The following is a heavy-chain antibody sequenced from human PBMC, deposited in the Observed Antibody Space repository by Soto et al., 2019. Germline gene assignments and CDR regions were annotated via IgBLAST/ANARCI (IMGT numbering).Heavy chain of an antibody. CDR3: ARGSPLRCSGGSCYGYYYYYYGMDV. V-gene: IGHV1-3*01. Sequence: GASVKVSCKASGYTFTSHAMHWVRQAPGQRLEWMGWINAGNGNTKYSQKFQGRVTITRDTSASTAYMELSSLRSEDTAVYYCARGSPLRCSGGSCYGYYYYYYGMDVWGQGTTVTVSS. CDR1: GYTFTSHA. D-gene: IGHD2-15*01. CDR2: INAGNGNT. J-gene: IGHJ6*02.